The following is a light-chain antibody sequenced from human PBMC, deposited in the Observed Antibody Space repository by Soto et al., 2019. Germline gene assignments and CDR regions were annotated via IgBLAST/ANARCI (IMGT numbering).Light chain of an antibody. Sequence: QSALTQPPSASGSPGQSVTISCTGTSNDVGAYNYVSWYQQYPGKAPKLMIYEVSKRPSGVPDRFSGSKSGKTASPTVSGLQPEDEADYYCTSYAGSNIWVFGGGTKVTVL. V-gene: IGLV2-8*01. CDR1: SNDVGAYNY. CDR2: EVS. J-gene: IGLJ3*02. CDR3: TSYAGSNIWV.